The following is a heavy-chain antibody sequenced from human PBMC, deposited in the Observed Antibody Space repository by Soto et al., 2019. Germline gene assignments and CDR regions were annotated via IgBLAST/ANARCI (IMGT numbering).Heavy chain of an antibody. CDR3: ARVYSRFHYYYYMDV. CDR1: GGSISSYY. V-gene: IGHV4-59*01. J-gene: IGHJ6*03. Sequence: SETLSLTCTVSGGSISSYYWSWIRQPPGKGLEWIGYIYYSGSTNYNPSLKSRVTISVDTSKNQFSLKLSSVTAADTAVYYCARVYSRFHYYYYMDVWGKGTTVPVSS. D-gene: IGHD4-4*01. CDR2: IYYSGST.